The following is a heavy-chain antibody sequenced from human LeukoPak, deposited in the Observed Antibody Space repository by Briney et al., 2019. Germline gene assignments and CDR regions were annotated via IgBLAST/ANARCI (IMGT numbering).Heavy chain of an antibody. Sequence: GGSLRLSCAASGMTFSNHWMHWVRQVPGKGLVWVSLIKTDGRTTIYADSVKGRFTISRDNGKSTLYLQMNSLRAEDTAIYYCTTGPSYGYEWWGQGTVVTVPS. CDR1: GMTFSNHW. V-gene: IGHV3-74*01. CDR2: IKTDGRTT. J-gene: IGHJ4*02. CDR3: TTGPSYGYEW. D-gene: IGHD3-16*01.